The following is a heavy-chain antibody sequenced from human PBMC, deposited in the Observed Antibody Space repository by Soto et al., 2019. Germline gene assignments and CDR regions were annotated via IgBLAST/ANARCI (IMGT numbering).Heavy chain of an antibody. J-gene: IGHJ4*02. V-gene: IGHV1-69*13. CDR3: ARGRGPYYYDSSGNIDS. CDR1: GGTFSSYA. CDR2: IIPIFGTA. Sequence: GPSVKVSCKASGGTFSSYAISWVRQAPGQGLEWMGGIIPIFGTANYAQKFQGRVTITADESTSTAYMELSSLRSEDTAVYYCARGRGPYYYDSSGNIDSWGQVSLV. D-gene: IGHD3-22*01.